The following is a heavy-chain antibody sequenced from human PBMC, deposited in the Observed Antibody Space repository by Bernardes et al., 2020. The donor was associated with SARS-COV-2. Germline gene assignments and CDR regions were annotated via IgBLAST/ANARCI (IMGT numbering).Heavy chain of an antibody. Sequence: ASVKVSCKVSGYRVNAFSMHWVRQAPGKGLEWLGGFAPQNRRTIYAQKFPGRVTMTEDTSTKTAYMELRNLRSEDTAVYYCATDDPAGAVFGVVIYALHIWGQGTMVTVSS. CDR1: GYRVNAFS. D-gene: IGHD3-3*01. J-gene: IGHJ3*02. CDR3: ATDDPAGAVFGVVIYALHI. V-gene: IGHV1-24*01. CDR2: FAPQNRRT.